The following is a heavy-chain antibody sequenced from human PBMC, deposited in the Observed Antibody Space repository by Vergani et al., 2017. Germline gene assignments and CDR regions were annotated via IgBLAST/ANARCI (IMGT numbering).Heavy chain of an antibody. CDR3: ARLDGASSWIDY. D-gene: IGHD6-13*01. J-gene: IGHJ4*02. Sequence: EVQLVESGGGLVQPGGSLRLSCAASGFTFSNHYMDWVRQAPGKGLEWGGRIRTKRFTYTTEYAASVKGRCAISRDDSRNSLYLQMNSLKTEDTAVYYCARLDGASSWIDYWGQGTLVTVSS. CDR1: GFTFSNHY. V-gene: IGHV3-72*01. CDR2: IRTKRFTYTT.